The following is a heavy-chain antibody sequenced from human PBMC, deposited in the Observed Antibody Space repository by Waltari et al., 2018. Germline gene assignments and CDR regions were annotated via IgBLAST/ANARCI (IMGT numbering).Heavy chain of an antibody. D-gene: IGHD4-17*01. Sequence: EVQLVESGGGLVQPGGSLKLSCGVSGFRFSKYAMSWVRQAPGKGLEWVSGISGAGDNSYYADSVKGRFTISRDNSKNILFLQMNSLRAEDTAVYYCARITTVTTSAFDIWGQGTMVTVSS. J-gene: IGHJ3*02. CDR2: ISGAGDNS. CDR3: ARITTVTTSAFDI. CDR1: GFRFSKYA. V-gene: IGHV3-23*04.